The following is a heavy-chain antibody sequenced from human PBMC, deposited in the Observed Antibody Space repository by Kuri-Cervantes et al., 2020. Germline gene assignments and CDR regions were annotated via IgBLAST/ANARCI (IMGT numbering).Heavy chain of an antibody. CDR1: GGSISSYY. D-gene: IGHD6-19*01. Sequence: GSLRLSCTVSGGSISSYYWSWIRQPPGKGLEWIGEIYHSGSTNYNPSLKSRVTISVDKSKNQFSLKLSSVTAADTAVYYCARGGSGWYDDPYYFDYWGQGTLVTVSS. CDR3: ARGGSGWYDDPYYFDY. CDR2: IYHSGST. V-gene: IGHV4-59*12. J-gene: IGHJ4*02.